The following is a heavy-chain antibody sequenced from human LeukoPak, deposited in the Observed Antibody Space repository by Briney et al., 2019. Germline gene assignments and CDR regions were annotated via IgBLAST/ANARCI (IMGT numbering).Heavy chain of an antibody. CDR2: IYYSGSA. J-gene: IGHJ2*01. V-gene: IGHV4-59*08. CDR1: GGSFSGYY. CDR3: ARQGGGFWYFDL. Sequence: KPSETLSLTCAVYGGSFSGYYWSWIRQPPGKGLEWIGYIYYSGSANYNPSLKSRVTISVDTSKNQFSLKLSSVTAADTAVYYCARQGGGFWYFDLWGRGTLVTVSS. D-gene: IGHD6-25*01.